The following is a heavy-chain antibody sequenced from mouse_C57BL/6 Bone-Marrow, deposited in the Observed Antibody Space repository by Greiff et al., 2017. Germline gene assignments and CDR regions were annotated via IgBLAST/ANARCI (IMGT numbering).Heavy chain of an antibody. V-gene: IGHV14-1*01. D-gene: IGHD2-13*01. J-gene: IGHJ1*03. CDR2: IDPEGGDT. CDR1: GFNIKDYY. Sequence: VKLQESGAELVRPGASVKLSCTASGFNIKDYYMHWVKQRPEQGLEWIGRIDPEGGDTDYAPSFQGQATMTAATSTNTAYLQLSSLTPEYTAVYYCTTLGDYPCCYFDVWGTGTTVTVSS. CDR3: TTLGDYPCCYFDV.